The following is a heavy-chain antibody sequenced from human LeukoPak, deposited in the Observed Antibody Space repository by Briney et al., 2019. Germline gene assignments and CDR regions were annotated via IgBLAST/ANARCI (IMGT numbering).Heavy chain of an antibody. CDR1: GFTFSSYS. V-gene: IGHV3-21*01. CDR3: ARDPYYYDSSGYYDY. CDR2: ISSSSYI. D-gene: IGHD3-22*01. Sequence: PGGSLRLSCAASGFTFSSYSMNWVRQAPGKGLEWVSSISSSSYIYYADSVKGRFTISRDNAKNSLYLQMNSLRAEDTAVYYCARDPYYYDSSGYYDYWGQGTLVTVSS. J-gene: IGHJ4*02.